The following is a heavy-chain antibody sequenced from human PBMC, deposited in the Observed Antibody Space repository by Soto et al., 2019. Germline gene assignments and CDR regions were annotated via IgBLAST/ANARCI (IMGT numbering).Heavy chain of an antibody. CDR1: GFTFNTYA. CDR3: ARLAADSATDY. D-gene: IGHD2-15*01. V-gene: IGHV3-23*01. Sequence: EVQLLESGGDLAQPGGSLRLSCAASGFTFNTYAMIWVRQAPGKGLEWVSALSYNGGATFYADSVRGRFTISRDNFKNTLFLQLNSIRADDTAVYYCARLAADSATDYWGQGILVTVS. CDR2: LSYNGGAT. J-gene: IGHJ4*02.